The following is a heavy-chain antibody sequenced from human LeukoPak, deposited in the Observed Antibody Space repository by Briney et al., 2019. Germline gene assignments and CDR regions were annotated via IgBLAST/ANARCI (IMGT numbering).Heavy chain of an antibody. J-gene: IGHJ6*02. CDR2: INPSGGST. CDR1: GYTFTSYY. V-gene: IGHV1-46*01. CDR3: ARGEAFYNWNARDYYYGMDV. Sequence: ASVKVSCKASGYTFTSYYMHWVRQAPGQGLEWMGIINPSGGSTRYAQKFQGRVTMTRDTSTSTVYMELSSLRSEDTAVYYCARGEAFYNWNARDYYYGMDVWGQGTTVTVSS. D-gene: IGHD1-1*01.